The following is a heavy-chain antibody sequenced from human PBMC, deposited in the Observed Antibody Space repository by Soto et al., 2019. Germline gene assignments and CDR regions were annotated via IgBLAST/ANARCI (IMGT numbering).Heavy chain of an antibody. Sequence: QVQLVESGGGVVQPGRSLRLSYAASGFTFSSYAMHWVRQAPGKGLEWVAVISYDGSNKYYADSVKGRFTISRDNSKNTLYLQMNSLRAEDTAVYYCARDGVTPHYYYGMDVWGQGTTVTVSS. D-gene: IGHD2-8*01. CDR1: GFTFSSYA. CDR3: ARDGVTPHYYYGMDV. J-gene: IGHJ6*02. V-gene: IGHV3-30-3*01. CDR2: ISYDGSNK.